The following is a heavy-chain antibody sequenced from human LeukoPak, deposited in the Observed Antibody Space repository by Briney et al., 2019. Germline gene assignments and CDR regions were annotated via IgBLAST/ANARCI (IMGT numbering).Heavy chain of an antibody. CDR3: ARVTEKQYLPFDS. D-gene: IGHD6-19*01. Sequence: SQTLSLTCAISGDSVSSNSAAWNWIRQSPSRGLEWLGRTYYRSRWYNEYALSVKSRITINPDTSKNQFSLQLNSVAPEDTAVYYCARVTEKQYLPFDSWGQGTLVTVSS. J-gene: IGHJ4*02. CDR1: GDSVSSNSAA. V-gene: IGHV6-1*01. CDR2: TYYRSRWYN.